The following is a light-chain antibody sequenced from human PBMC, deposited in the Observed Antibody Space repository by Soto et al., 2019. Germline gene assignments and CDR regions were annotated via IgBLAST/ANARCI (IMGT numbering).Light chain of an antibody. Sequence: EIVLTQSPGTLSLSPGERATLSCRASQSVDDRFLAWYQQRLGQAPRLLIHGAATRAPGIPDRFSGSGSGTDFTLIISSLEPEDFAVYYCQQRSNWPPLTFGGGTKVEIK. CDR2: GAA. J-gene: IGKJ4*01. CDR1: QSVDDRF. V-gene: IGKV3D-20*02. CDR3: QQRSNWPPLT.